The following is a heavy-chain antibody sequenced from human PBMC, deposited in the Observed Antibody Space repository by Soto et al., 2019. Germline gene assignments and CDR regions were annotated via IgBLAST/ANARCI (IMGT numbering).Heavy chain of an antibody. V-gene: IGHV4-31*03. Sequence: SETLSLTCTVSGGSISSGGYYWSWIRQHPGRGLEWIGYIYYSGSTYYNPSLKSRVTISVDTSKNQFSLKLSSVTAADTAVYYCAGYRYSSSSRYYYGMDVWGQGTTVTVSS. CDR2: IYYSGST. CDR1: GGSISSGGYY. J-gene: IGHJ6*02. CDR3: AGYRYSSSSRYYYGMDV. D-gene: IGHD6-6*01.